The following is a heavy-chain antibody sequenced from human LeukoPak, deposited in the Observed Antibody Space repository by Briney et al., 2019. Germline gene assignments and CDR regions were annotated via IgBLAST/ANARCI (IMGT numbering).Heavy chain of an antibody. J-gene: IGHJ4*02. CDR1: GYTFTSNY. CDR2: IYPRDGST. Sequence: ASVKVSCKASGYTFTSNYIHWVRQAPGQGLEWMGMIYPRDGSTSYAQKFQGRVTVTRDTSTSTVHMELSGLRSEDTAVYYCARDQEGFDYWGQGALVTVSS. CDR3: ARDQEGFDY. V-gene: IGHV1-46*01.